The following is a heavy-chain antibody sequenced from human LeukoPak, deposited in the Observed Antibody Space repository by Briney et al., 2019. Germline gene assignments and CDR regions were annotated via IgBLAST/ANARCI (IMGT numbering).Heavy chain of an antibody. CDR3: AKEIGGGYPFDY. V-gene: IGHV3-74*01. CDR1: GYTFSNYW. CDR2: ITGDGSST. D-gene: IGHD5-24*01. Sequence: GGSLRLSCAASGYTFSNYWMHWVRQAPGKGLVWVSRITGDGSSTTYADSVKGRFTISRDNAKNTLYLQMDSLRAEDTAVFYCAKEIGGGYPFDYWGQGSLVTVSS. J-gene: IGHJ4*02.